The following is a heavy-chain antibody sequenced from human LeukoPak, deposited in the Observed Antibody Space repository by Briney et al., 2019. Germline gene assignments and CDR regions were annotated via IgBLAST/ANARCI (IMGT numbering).Heavy chain of an antibody. CDR2: ISSSGSTI. V-gene: IGHV3-11*01. CDR1: GFTFSDYY. D-gene: IGHD1-26*01. J-gene: IGHJ3*02. Sequence: GGSLRLSCAASGFTFSDYYMSWIRQAPGKGLEWVSYISSSGSTIYYADSVKGRFTISRDNAKNSLYLQMNSLRAEDTAVYYCARVRGVGATPSGTFDIWGQGTMVTVSS. CDR3: ARVRGVGATPSGTFDI.